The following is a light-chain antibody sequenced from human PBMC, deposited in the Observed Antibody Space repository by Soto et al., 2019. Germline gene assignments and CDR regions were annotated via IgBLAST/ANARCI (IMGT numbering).Light chain of an antibody. Sequence: QSALTQLASVSGSPGQSITISCTGTKTDIGNYNLVSWYQRHPDKAPKLIIYEDTKRPSGISNRFSASKSGTTASLTISGLQAEDEADYHCSSFAGSGTLVVFGGGTKVTVL. CDR2: EDT. CDR1: KTDIGNYNL. J-gene: IGLJ2*01. CDR3: SSFAGSGTLVV. V-gene: IGLV2-23*01.